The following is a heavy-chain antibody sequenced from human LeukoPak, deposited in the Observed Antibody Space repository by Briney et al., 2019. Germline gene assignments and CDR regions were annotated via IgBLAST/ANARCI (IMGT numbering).Heavy chain of an antibody. V-gene: IGHV3-48*01. CDR1: GFTFSNYN. D-gene: IGHD4-23*01. Sequence: PGGSLRLSCAASGFTFSNYNMNWVRQAPGKGLEWVSFISNSGTTIKYADSVKGRFTISRDNAKNSLYLQMNSLRAEDTAVYYCPRDRMVTGPFDCWGQGTLVTVS. J-gene: IGHJ4*02. CDR3: PRDRMVTGPFDC. CDR2: ISNSGTTI.